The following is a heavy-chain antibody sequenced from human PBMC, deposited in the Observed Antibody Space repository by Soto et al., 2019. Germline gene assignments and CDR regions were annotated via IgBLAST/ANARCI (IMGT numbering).Heavy chain of an antibody. V-gene: IGHV3-23*01. CDR2: VNEDAGKI. J-gene: IGHJ3*02. Sequence: EVQLSESGGGLVQPGGSLRLSCAASGFTFSHYPMNWVRQAPGKGLDWVAIVNEDAGKIYYADSVKGRFTFSRDNSKNMLYLQRNSLRDEDTAVYFCAKDLRGGAGAYDIWGQGTMVIVSS. D-gene: IGHD3-16*01. CDR3: AKDLRGGAGAYDI. CDR1: GFTFSHYP.